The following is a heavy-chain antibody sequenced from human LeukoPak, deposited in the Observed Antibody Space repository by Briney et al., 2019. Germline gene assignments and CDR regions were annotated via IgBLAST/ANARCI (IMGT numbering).Heavy chain of an antibody. J-gene: IGHJ5*02. Sequence: ASVKVSCNASGYTFTGYYMHWVRQAPGQGLEWMGWINPNSGGTNYAQKFQGRVTMTRDSSISTAYMELSRLTSDDTAVYYCARDNSVGDYAWWFHPWGQGTLVTVSS. D-gene: IGHD1-26*01. CDR3: ARDNSVGDYAWWFHP. CDR2: INPNSGGT. CDR1: GYTFTGYY. V-gene: IGHV1-2*02.